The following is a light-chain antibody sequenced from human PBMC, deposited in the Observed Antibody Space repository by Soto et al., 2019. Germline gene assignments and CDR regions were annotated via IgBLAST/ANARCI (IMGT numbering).Light chain of an antibody. V-gene: IGKV3-15*01. Sequence: EIVLTKTPASLSVSPGERVTLSCMAGQGVTTNFAWYQQKSGQSPRLLIYDVSTRATGVPARFSGTGSETDFTLTISGLQSEDSAVYFCQQYNYWPFSFGEGTRLEIK. J-gene: IGKJ5*01. CDR2: DVS. CDR1: QGVTTN. CDR3: QQYNYWPFS.